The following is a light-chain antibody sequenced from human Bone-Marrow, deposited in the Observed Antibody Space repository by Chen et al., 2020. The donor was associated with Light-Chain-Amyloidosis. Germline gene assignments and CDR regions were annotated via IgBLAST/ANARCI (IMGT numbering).Light chain of an antibody. CDR2: EVT. J-gene: IGLJ1*01. V-gene: IGLV2-14*01. CDR3: SSYTITYTLV. Sequence: QSALTQPASVSGSPGQSITISCTGTSSDVGGDNHVSWDQQHPGKAPKLLIYEVTNRPSWVPARCSGSKSDNTASLNSSGLQTMDEADYFCSSYTITYTLVFGSGTRVTVL. CDR1: SSDVGGDNH.